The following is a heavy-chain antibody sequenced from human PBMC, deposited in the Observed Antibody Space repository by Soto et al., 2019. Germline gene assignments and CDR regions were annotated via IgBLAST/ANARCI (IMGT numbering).Heavy chain of an antibody. CDR3: AREDCRSTSCSYSTGSYYFDY. CDR2: IYYSGNT. J-gene: IGHJ4*02. D-gene: IGHD2-2*01. Sequence: QVQLQESGPGLVKPSQTLSLTCTVSGGSISSGDYYWSWIRQPPGKGLEWIGYIYYSGNTYYNPSLKSRITMSVDTSKNPFSLTLSSVTAADTAVYYCAREDCRSTSCSYSTGSYYFDYWGQGTLVTLSS. V-gene: IGHV4-30-4*01. CDR1: GGSISSGDYY.